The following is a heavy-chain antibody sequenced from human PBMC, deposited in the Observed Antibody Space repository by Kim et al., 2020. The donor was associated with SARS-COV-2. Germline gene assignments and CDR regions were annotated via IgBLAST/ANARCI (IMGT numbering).Heavy chain of an antibody. Sequence: GGSLRLSCAASGFTFSTYAVNWVRQAPGKGLEWVSAFRGGDGATFYADSVKGRFTISTDNSRNTLYLQMNSLRAEDTAVYYCAKTLPSALYSGYGRGLDVWGQGTTVIVS. CDR3: AKTLPSALYSGYGRGLDV. D-gene: IGHD5-12*01. J-gene: IGHJ6*02. CDR2: FRGGDGAT. CDR1: GFTFSTYA. V-gene: IGHV3-23*01.